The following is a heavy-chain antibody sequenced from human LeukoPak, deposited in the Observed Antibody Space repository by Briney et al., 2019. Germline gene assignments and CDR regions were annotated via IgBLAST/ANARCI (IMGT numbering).Heavy chain of an antibody. CDR1: GFTFSSYA. D-gene: IGHD3-3*01. CDR3: ARDGWYDFWSGYLDY. V-gene: IGHV3-64*01. Sequence: GGSLRLSCAASGFTFSSYAMHWVRQAPGKGLEYVSAISSNGGSTYYANSVKGRFTISRDSSKNTLYLQMGSLRAEDMAVYYCARDGWYDFWSGYLDYWGQGTLVTVSS. CDR2: ISSNGGST. J-gene: IGHJ4*02.